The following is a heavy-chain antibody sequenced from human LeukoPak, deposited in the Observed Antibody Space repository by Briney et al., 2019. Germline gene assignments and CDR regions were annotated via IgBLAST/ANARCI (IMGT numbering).Heavy chain of an antibody. CDR3: ARDHNYYDSSGYYLL. V-gene: IGHV1-2*02. CDR2: INPNSGGT. Sequence: GASVKVSCKASGYTFTGYYMHWVRQAPGQGLEWMGWINPNSGGTNYAQKFQGRVTMTRDTSISTAYMELSRLRSYDTAVYYCARDHNYYDSSGYYLLWGQGTLVTVSS. D-gene: IGHD3-22*01. J-gene: IGHJ4*02. CDR1: GYTFTGYY.